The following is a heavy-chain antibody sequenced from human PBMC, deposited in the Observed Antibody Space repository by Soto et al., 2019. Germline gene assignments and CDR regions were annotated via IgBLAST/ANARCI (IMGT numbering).Heavy chain of an antibody. D-gene: IGHD2-2*01. J-gene: IGHJ5*02. V-gene: IGHV4-34*01. Sequence: QVQLQQWGAGLLKPSETLSLTCAVYGGSFSSYYWSWIRQPPGKGLEWIGQINHYGSTDYNPSLKSRVTISVDTSKNHFSLRLSSVTAADTAMYYCAIHYSSTSCYYTFDPWGQGTLVTVSS. CDR3: AIHYSSTSCYYTFDP. CDR2: INHYGST. CDR1: GGSFSSYY.